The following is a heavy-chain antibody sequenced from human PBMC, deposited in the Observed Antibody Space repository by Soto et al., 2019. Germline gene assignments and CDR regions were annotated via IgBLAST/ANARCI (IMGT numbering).Heavy chain of an antibody. CDR3: ARGYQLPPFDF. CDR1: GGSVSSGGYS. CDR2: IYYSGST. D-gene: IGHD1-20*01. J-gene: IGHJ4*02. V-gene: IGHV4-31*03. Sequence: PSETLSLTCTVSGGSVSSGGYSWSWIRQHPGKGLEWIGYIYYSGSTYYNPSLKSRVTISLDTSNNQFSLKLSSVTAADTAVYYCARGYQLPPFDFWGQGTLVTVSS.